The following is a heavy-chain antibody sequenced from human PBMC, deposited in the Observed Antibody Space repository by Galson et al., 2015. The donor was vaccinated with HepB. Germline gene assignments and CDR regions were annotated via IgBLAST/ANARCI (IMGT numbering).Heavy chain of an antibody. CDR3: ASEGGSSGSLPGSNADAFDI. CDR1: GFIFSNYA. CDR2: ISYDGSTK. J-gene: IGHJ3*02. Sequence: SLRLSCAASGFIFSNYAMHWVRQAPGKGLEWAAFISYDGSTKYYSESVKGRFSISRDNSKNTLYLQMNSVRPEDTAVYYCASEGGSSGSLPGSNADAFDIWGQGTMATVSS. V-gene: IGHV3-30-3*01. D-gene: IGHD3-22*01.